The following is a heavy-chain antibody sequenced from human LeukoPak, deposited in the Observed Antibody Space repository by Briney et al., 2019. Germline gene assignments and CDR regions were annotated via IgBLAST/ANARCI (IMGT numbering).Heavy chain of an antibody. CDR1: GFTFSTYT. J-gene: IGHJ4*02. D-gene: IGHD3-3*01. V-gene: IGHV3-48*01. CDR3: ARMSGSRLPGY. CDR2: LSSDSFSI. Sequence: GGSLRLSCAASGFTFSTYTMNWVRQAPGKGLEWLSSLSSDSFSIYYADSVKGRFTISRDDARNSLYLQMNSLRAEDTAVYYCARMSGSRLPGYWGQGTLVTVSS.